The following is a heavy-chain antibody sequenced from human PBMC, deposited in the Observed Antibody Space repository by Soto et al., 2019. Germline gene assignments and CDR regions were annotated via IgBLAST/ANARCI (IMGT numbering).Heavy chain of an antibody. Sequence: GGSLRLSCAASGFTLSSYSMNWVRQAPGKGLEWVSYITSSSNTIYYADSVKGRFTISRDNAKISLYLQMNSLRDEDTAVYYCARAHYSYGYLFDYWGQGTLVTVSS. CDR3: ARAHYSYGYLFDY. V-gene: IGHV3-48*02. CDR2: ITSSSNTI. CDR1: GFTLSSYS. D-gene: IGHD5-18*01. J-gene: IGHJ4*02.